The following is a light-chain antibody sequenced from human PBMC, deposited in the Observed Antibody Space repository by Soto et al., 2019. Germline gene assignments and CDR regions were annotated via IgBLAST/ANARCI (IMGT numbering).Light chain of an antibody. CDR3: LQDYAYPRT. J-gene: IGKJ1*01. Sequence: AIQMTQSPSSLSASVGDRVTITCRASQGIRDELGWYQQKAGKAPNLLISAASRLQSGVPSRFSGRGSGTDFTLTISSLQPEDFATYYCLQDYAYPRTFGQGTKVELK. V-gene: IGKV1-6*01. CDR2: AAS. CDR1: QGIRDE.